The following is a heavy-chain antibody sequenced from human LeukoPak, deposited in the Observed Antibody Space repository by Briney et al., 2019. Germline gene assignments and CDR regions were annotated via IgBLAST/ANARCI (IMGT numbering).Heavy chain of an antibody. D-gene: IGHD5-12*01. CDR1: GYTFTGYY. J-gene: IGHJ4*02. CDR3: ARDGGGSGYDFDY. CDR2: INPNSGGT. V-gene: IGHV1-2*02. Sequence: GASVKVSCKASGYTFTGYYMHWVRQAPGRGLEWMGWINPNSGGTNYAQKFQGRVTMTRDTSISTAYMELSRLRSDDTAVYYCARDGGGSGYDFDYWGQGTLVTVSS.